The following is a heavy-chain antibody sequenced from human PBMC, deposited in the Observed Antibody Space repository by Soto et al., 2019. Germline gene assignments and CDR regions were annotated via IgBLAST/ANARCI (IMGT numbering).Heavy chain of an antibody. CDR3: AKDMGITMIVVVPKPVDY. D-gene: IGHD3-22*01. CDR2: ISGSGGST. J-gene: IGHJ4*02. CDR1: GFTFSSYA. V-gene: IGHV3-23*01. Sequence: EVQLLESGGGLVQPGGSLRLSCAASGFTFSSYAMSWVRQAPGKGLEWVSAISGSGGSTYYADSVKGRFTISRDNSKNTLYLQMNSLRAEDTAVYYCAKDMGITMIVVVPKPVDYWGQGTLVTVSS.